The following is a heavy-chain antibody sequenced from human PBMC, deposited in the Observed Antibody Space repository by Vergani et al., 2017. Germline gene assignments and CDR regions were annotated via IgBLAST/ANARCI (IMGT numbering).Heavy chain of an antibody. CDR1: GFTFSSYG. CDR2: IWYDGSNK. D-gene: IGHD3-22*01. CDR3: ARATTSYYYDAGDY. J-gene: IGHJ4*02. V-gene: IGHV3-33*01. Sequence: QVQLVESGGGVVQPGRSLRLSCAASGFTFSSYGMHWVRQAPGKGLEWVAVIWYDGSNKYYADSVKGRFTISRDNSKNTLYLQMNSLRGEDTAVYYCARATTSYYYDAGDYWGQGTLVTVSS.